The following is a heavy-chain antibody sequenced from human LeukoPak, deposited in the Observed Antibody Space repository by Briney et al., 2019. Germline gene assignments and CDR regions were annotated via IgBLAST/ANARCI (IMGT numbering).Heavy chain of an antibody. CDR2: IRSKAYGGTT. D-gene: IGHD2-2*01. J-gene: IGHJ4*02. CDR3: TSYLSPVVPAAIVSDY. Sequence: PGGSLRLSCTASGFTFGDYAMSWVRQAPGKGLEWVGFIRSKAYGGTTEYAASVKGRFTISRDDSKSIAYLQMNSLKTEDTAVYYCTSYLSPVVPAAIVSDYWGQGTLVTVSP. V-gene: IGHV3-49*04. CDR1: GFTFGDYA.